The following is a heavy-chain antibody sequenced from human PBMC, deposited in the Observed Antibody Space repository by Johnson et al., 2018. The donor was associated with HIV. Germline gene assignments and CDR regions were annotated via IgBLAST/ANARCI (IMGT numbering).Heavy chain of an antibody. V-gene: IGHV3-66*02. CDR1: GFTVSSNY. CDR3: ARASAVFAAFDI. D-gene: IGHD1-14*01. CDR2: IFSGGST. J-gene: IGHJ3*02. Sequence: VQLVESGGGLVQPGGSLRLSCAASGFTVSSNYMSWVRQAPGKGLEWVSVIFSGGSTYYADSVKGRFTISRDNSKNTLYLQMNSLRAEDTAVYYWARASAVFAAFDIWGQGTMVTVSS.